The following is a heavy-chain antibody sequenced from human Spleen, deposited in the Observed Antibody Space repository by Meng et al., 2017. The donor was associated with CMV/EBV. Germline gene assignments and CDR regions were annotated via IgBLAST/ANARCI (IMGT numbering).Heavy chain of an antibody. CDR1: GYSISSGYY. D-gene: IGHD3-3*01. CDR2: IFHAGDT. V-gene: IGHV4-38-2*02. CDR3: ARDLTRSLRFLEWTQYYYYGMDV. J-gene: IGHJ6*02. Sequence: GSLRLSCHVSGYSISSGYYWGWIRQPPGKGLQWIGSIFHAGDTYYNPALSSRVTISVDTSKNQFSLRLSRLRSDDTAVYYCARDLTRSLRFLEWTQYYYYGMDVWGQGTTVTVSS.